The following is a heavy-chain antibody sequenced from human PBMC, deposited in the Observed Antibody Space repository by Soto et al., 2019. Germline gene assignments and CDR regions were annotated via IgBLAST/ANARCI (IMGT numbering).Heavy chain of an antibody. D-gene: IGHD6-6*01. CDR2: ISYSGST. CDR1: GGSINTINNY. Sequence: SETLSLTCTVSGGSINTINNYWSWIRQPPGKGLEWIGFISYSGSTYYNPSLMSRLTISLDTSTNRFSLKLTSVTAADTAVYYCAREEAARIERWFDPWGQGTLVTVSS. CDR3: AREEAARIERWFDP. J-gene: IGHJ5*02. V-gene: IGHV4-30-4*01.